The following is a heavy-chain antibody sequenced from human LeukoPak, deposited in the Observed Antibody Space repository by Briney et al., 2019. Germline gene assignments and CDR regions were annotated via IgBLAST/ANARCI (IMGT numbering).Heavy chain of an antibody. D-gene: IGHD2-8*01. J-gene: IGHJ4*02. V-gene: IGHV3-21*01. CDR2: ISSSSSYI. CDR1: GFTFSSYS. CDR3: ARAPFLYPYYFDY. Sequence: GGSLRLSCAASGFTFSSYSMNCVRQAPGKGLEWVSSISSSSSYIYYADSVKGRFTISRDNAKNSMYLQMNSLRAEDTAVYYCARAPFLYPYYFDYWGQGTLVTVSS.